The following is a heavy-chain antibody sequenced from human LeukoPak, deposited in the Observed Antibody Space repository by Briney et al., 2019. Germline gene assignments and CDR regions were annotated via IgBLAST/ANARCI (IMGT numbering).Heavy chain of an antibody. CDR2: ISAYNGNT. CDR3: ARANFGYCSGGSCYTYFDY. V-gene: IGHV1-18*01. Sequence: GASVKVSCKASGGTFSSYAISWVRQAPGQGLEWMGWISAYNGNTNYAQKLQGRVTMTTDTSTSTAYLELRSLRSDDTAVYYCARANFGYCSGGSCYTYFDYWGQGTLVTVSS. CDR1: GGTFSSYA. D-gene: IGHD2-15*01. J-gene: IGHJ4*02.